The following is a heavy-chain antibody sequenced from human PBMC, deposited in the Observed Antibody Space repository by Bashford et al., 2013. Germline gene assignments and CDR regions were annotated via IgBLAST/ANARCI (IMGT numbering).Heavy chain of an antibody. CDR1: GVPLSNFF. CDR3: ARHMTGSNWGYYFDY. D-gene: IGHD7-27*01. Sequence: SETLSLTCTVSGVPLSNFFWTWVRQPATNRLEWIAHISATESADYNPSLKGRVTMSVDTSKNQFSLQVTAVTAADTAVYYCARHMTGSNWGYYFDYWGQGILVTVSS. V-gene: IGHV4-4*07. CDR2: ISATESA. J-gene: IGHJ4*02.